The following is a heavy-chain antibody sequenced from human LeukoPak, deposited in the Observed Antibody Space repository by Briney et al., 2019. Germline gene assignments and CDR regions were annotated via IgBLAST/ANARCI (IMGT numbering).Heavy chain of an antibody. J-gene: IGHJ5*02. Sequence: SETLSLTCTVSGGSISSYYWSWIRQPAGKGLERIGRIYTSGSTNYNPSLKSRVTMSVDTSKNQFSLKLSSVTAADTAVYYCARAGIVGATYNWFDPWGQGTLVTVSS. CDR1: GGSISSYY. CDR2: IYTSGST. V-gene: IGHV4-4*07. CDR3: ARAGIVGATYNWFDP. D-gene: IGHD1-26*01.